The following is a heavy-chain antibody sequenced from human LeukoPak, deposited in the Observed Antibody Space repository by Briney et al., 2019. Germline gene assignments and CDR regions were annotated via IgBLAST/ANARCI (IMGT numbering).Heavy chain of an antibody. J-gene: IGHJ5*02. Sequence: GGSLRLSCAVSGFTIRIYGMHWVRQAPGKGLGWVAMISHDGGAEHYGDSVKGRFTISRDDSKNTLYLQVNSLSTEDTALYYCAKDWGSSDWYNYFDPWGQGTLVTVSS. CDR2: ISHDGGAE. CDR3: AKDWGSSDWYNYFDP. D-gene: IGHD6-19*01. CDR1: GFTIRIYG. V-gene: IGHV3-30*18.